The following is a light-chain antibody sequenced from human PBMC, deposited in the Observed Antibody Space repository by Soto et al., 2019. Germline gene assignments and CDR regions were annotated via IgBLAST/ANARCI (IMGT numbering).Light chain of an antibody. CDR2: GAF. J-gene: IGKJ4*01. CDR1: EPITSSS. CDR3: QQYLRSPLT. Sequence: EIVLTQSPGTLSLPPGDRATLSCRASEPITSSSLAWYQQKPGQAPGLLIYGAFTRATGIPDRFRGGGSGTDFTLTFTRLEPEDAAVYFCQQYLRSPLTFGGGTRVE. V-gene: IGKV3-20*01.